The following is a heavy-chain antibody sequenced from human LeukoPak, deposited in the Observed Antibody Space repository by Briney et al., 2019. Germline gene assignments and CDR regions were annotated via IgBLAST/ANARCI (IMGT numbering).Heavy chain of an antibody. CDR3: AKEGAYCGGDCYWDYYYGMDV. Sequence: RESLRLSCAASGFTFSSYAMSWVRQAPGKGLEWVSAISGSGGSTYYADSVKGRFTISRDNSKNTLYLQMNSLRAEDTAVYYCAKEGAYCGGDCYWDYYYGMDVWGQGTTVTVSS. J-gene: IGHJ6*02. CDR1: GFTFSSYA. V-gene: IGHV3-23*01. CDR2: ISGSGGST. D-gene: IGHD2-21*02.